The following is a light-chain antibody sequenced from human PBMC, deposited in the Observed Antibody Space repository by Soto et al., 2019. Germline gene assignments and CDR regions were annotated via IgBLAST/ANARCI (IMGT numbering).Light chain of an antibody. CDR3: SSYTSSSTV. CDR1: SSDVGGYIY. V-gene: IGLV2-14*01. Sequence: QSAPTQPASVSGSPAQSITISCTGTSSDVGGYIYVSWYQQHPGQAPKLMIYDVSNRPSGVSNRFSGSKSGNTASLTISGLQAEDEADYYCSSYTSSSTVFGGGTKLTVL. CDR2: DVS. J-gene: IGLJ2*01.